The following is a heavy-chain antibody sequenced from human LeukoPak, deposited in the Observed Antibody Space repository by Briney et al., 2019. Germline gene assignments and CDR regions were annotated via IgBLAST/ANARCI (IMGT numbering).Heavy chain of an antibody. D-gene: IGHD2-2*01. Sequence: SETLSLTCTVSGGSISSSSYYWGWIRQPPGKGLEWIGSIYYSGSTYYNPSLKSRVTISVDTSKNQFSLKLSSVTAADTAVYYCARPYCSSTSCYAERGYYFDYWGQGTLVTVSS. CDR1: GGSISSSSYY. J-gene: IGHJ4*02. CDR3: ARPYCSSTSCYAERGYYFDY. CDR2: IYYSGST. V-gene: IGHV4-39*01.